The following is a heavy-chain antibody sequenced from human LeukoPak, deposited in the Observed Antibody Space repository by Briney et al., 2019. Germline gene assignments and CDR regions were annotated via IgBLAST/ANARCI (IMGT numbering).Heavy chain of an antibody. CDR3: ARDAEIMGYYYYMDV. CDR1: GYTFTGKG. J-gene: IGHJ6*03. Sequence: ASVKVSCKASGYTFTGKGITWVRQAPGQGLEWMGWISAYNGDTNYAQKFQGRVTMTTDTSTSTAYMELRSLRSDDTAVYYCARDAEIMGYYYYMDVWGKGTTVTISS. CDR2: ISAYNGDT. V-gene: IGHV1-18*01. D-gene: IGHD3-16*01.